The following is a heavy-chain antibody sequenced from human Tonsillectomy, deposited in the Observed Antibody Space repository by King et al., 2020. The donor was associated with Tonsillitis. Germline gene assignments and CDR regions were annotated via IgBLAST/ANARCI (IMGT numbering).Heavy chain of an antibody. D-gene: IGHD3-9*01. CDR2: INSDGSST. CDR1: GFTFRSYW. CDR3: ARSDILTGYYKDNYGMDV. V-gene: IGHV3-74*01. J-gene: IGHJ6*02. Sequence: VQLVESGGGLVQPGGSLRLSCAASGFTFRSYWMHWVRQAPGKGLVWVSRINSDGSSTSYADSVKGRFTISRDKAKNTLYLQMNSLRAEDTAVYYCARSDILTGYYKDNYGMDVWGQGTTVTVSS.